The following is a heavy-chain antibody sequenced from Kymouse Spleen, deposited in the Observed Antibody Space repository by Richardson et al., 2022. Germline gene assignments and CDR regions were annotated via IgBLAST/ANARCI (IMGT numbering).Heavy chain of an antibody. Sequence: QVQLVQSGAEVKKPGASVKVSCKASGYTFTSYAMHWVRQAPGQRLEWMGWINAGNGNTKYSQKFQGRVTITRDTSASTAYMELSSLRSEDTAVYYCARATGYGMDVWGQGTTVTVSS. V-gene: IGHV1-3*01. J-gene: IGHJ6*02. CDR3: ARATGYGMDV. D-gene: IGHD5-24*01. CDR1: GYTFTSYA. CDR2: INAGNGNT.